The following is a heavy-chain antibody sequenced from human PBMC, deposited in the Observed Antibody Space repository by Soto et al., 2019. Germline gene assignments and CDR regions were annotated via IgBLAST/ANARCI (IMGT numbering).Heavy chain of an antibody. J-gene: IGHJ6*02. CDR3: ARFKEEYSSSEGGYYYYGMDV. CDR1: GDSVSSNSAA. V-gene: IGHV6-1*01. CDR2: TYYRSKWYN. Sequence: SQTLSLTCAISGDSVSSNSAAWNWIRQSPSRGLEWLGRTYYRSKWYNDYAVSVKSRITINPDTSKNQFSLQLSSVTPEDTAVYYCARFKEEYSSSEGGYYYYGMDVWGQGTTVTVSS. D-gene: IGHD6-6*01.